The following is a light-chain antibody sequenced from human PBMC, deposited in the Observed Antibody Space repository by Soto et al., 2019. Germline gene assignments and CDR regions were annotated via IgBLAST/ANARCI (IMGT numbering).Light chain of an antibody. Sequence: DIQLTQSPSSLSASVGDRVTITCRASQTINNFLNWYQQKPGKAPKLLIYVASSLQSGVPSRFSRSGSGTDFTLTISSLQPEDSGTYYCQQSYSSFSWTFGQGTKVEIK. J-gene: IGKJ1*01. CDR2: VAS. CDR3: QQSYSSFSWT. V-gene: IGKV1-39*01. CDR1: QTINNF.